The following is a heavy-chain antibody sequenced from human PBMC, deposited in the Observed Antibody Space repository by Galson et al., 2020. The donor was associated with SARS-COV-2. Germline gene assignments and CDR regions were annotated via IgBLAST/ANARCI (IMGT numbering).Heavy chain of an antibody. CDR1: GFTFDSYA. Sequence: GESLKISCAASGFTFDSYAMDWVRQAPGKGPEWASALSGSGTGTYYADSVKGRFTISRDNSKNTVYLQMNSLTAEDTAIYYCAKNQYATYTLAAYFDSWGQGTLVTVSS. CDR3: AKNQYATYTLAAYFDS. V-gene: IGHV3-23*01. CDR2: LSGSGTGT. J-gene: IGHJ4*02. D-gene: IGHD2-8*01.